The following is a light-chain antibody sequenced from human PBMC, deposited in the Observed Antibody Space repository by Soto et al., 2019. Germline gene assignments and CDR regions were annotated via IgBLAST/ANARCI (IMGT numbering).Light chain of an antibody. V-gene: IGKV2-28*01. CDR3: MQALQTAPLT. CDR2: LGS. Sequence: IVMTQSPLSLSVTPGEPASISCRSSQSLLHSNGYNYLDWYLQKPGQSPQLLVYLGSSRASGVPDRFSGSGSGTEFTLKISRVEATDVGVYYCMQALQTAPLTFGPGTKVDI. J-gene: IGKJ3*01. CDR1: QSLLHSNGYNY.